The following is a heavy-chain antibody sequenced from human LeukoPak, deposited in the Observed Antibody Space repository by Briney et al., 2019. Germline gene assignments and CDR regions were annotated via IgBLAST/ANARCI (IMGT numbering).Heavy chain of an antibody. CDR1: GGSISSGGYS. D-gene: IGHD6-19*01. J-gene: IGHJ4*02. CDR2: IYHSGST. V-gene: IGHV4-30-2*01. Sequence: SQTLSLTCAVSGGSISSGGYSWSWIRQPPGKGLEWIGYIYHSGSTYYNPSLKSRVTISVDRSKNQFSLKLSSVTAADTAVYYCARGPKWLGLDYWGQGTLVTVSS. CDR3: ARGPKWLGLDY.